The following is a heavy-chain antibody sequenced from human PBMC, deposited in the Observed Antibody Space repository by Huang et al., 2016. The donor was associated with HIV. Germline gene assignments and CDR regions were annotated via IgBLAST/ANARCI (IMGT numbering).Heavy chain of an antibody. V-gene: IGHV1-8*01. CDR1: GYNFSNYD. D-gene: IGHD2-15*01. CDR3: ATLPPVNYGRSGGRVRDY. J-gene: IGHJ4*02. Sequence: QVQLVQSGAEVKKPGASVKVSCKASGYNFSNYDINWVRQAPGQGLEWMGWMNPNGCNTGYARKFQGRVTMTRSTSLSTAYMELSRMRFEDTAVYYCATLPPVNYGRSGGRVRDYWGQGSLVTVSS. CDR2: MNPNGCNT.